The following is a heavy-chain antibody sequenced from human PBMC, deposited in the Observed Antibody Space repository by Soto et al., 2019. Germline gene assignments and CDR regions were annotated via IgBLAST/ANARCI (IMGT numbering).Heavy chain of an antibody. CDR3: AKGDRITIFGVVPHPPEDTLDI. Sequence: GGSLRLSCAASGFTFSSYWMHWVRQAPGKGLVWVSRINSDGSSTYYADSVKGRFTISRDNSKNTLYLQMNSLRAEDTAVYYCAKGDRITIFGVVPHPPEDTLDIRGQGTLVTGSS. CDR2: INSDGSST. J-gene: IGHJ4*02. V-gene: IGHV3-74*01. CDR1: GFTFSSYW. D-gene: IGHD3-3*01.